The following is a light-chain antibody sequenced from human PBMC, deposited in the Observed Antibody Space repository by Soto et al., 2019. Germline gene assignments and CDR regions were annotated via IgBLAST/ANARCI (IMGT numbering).Light chain of an antibody. CDR3: QQYGSSPDT. CDR1: QSVSSNF. V-gene: IGKV3-20*01. CDR2: GAS. Sequence: EIVLTQSPGTLSLSPGERATLSCRASQSVSSNFFAWYQQNPGQAPRLLIDGASSTATGLPDRFSGSWCGTDFTLTISRLDPEDFAVYYCQQYGSSPDTFGQGTKLEIK. J-gene: IGKJ2*01.